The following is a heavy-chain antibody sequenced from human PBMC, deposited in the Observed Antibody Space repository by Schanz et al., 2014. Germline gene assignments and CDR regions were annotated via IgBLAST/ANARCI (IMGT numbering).Heavy chain of an antibody. CDR3: ARAGQDYSDSSGYATYYFGN. CDR2: IIPILDIT. J-gene: IGHJ4*02. Sequence: QVQLVQSGAEVKKPGSSVTVSCTASGGTFSSFAIFWVRQAPGQGLEWMGTIIPILDITNYAQKFQGRVTITADKSTSTAYMELSNLRSEDTAVYYCARAGQDYSDSSGYATYYFGNWGQGTLVPVSS. V-gene: IGHV1-69*04. CDR1: GGTFSSFA. D-gene: IGHD3-22*01.